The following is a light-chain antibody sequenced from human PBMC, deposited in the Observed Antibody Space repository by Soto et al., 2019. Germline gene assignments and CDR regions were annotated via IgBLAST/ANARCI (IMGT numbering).Light chain of an antibody. CDR3: QQYGGSPFT. V-gene: IGKV3-20*01. CDR1: QSVSSTY. Sequence: EIVLTQSPGTLSLFPGERATLSCRASQSVSSTYFAWYRQKPGQPPSLLIYGASNRATGVPDRFSGSGSGPDFTLTISRLEPEDFAVYYCQQYGGSPFTFGPGTKVDIK. CDR2: GAS. J-gene: IGKJ3*01.